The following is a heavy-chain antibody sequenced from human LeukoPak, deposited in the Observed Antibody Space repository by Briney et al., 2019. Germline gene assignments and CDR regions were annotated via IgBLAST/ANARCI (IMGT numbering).Heavy chain of an antibody. CDR3: ARPNYYDSSGYLPFDY. CDR2: IIPILGIA. Sequence: GSSVKVSRKASGGTFSSYAISWVRQAPGQGLEWMGRIIPILGIANYAQKFQGRVTITADKSTSTAYMELSSLRSEDTAVYYCARPNYYDSSGYLPFDYWGQGTLVTVSS. CDR1: GGTFSSYA. J-gene: IGHJ4*02. V-gene: IGHV1-69*04. D-gene: IGHD3-22*01.